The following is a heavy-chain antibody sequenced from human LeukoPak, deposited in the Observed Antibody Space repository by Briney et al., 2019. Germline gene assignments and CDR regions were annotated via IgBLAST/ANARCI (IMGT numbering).Heavy chain of an antibody. CDR1: GGSISSYY. J-gene: IGHJ5*02. Sequence: SETLSLTCTVSGGSISSYYWSWIRQPPGKGLEWIGYIYYSGSTNYNPSLKSRVTISVDTFKNQFSLKLSSVTAADTAVYYCARGAIVGAPRDNWFDPWGQGALVTVSS. CDR3: ARGAIVGAPRDNWFDP. D-gene: IGHD1-26*01. CDR2: IYYSGST. V-gene: IGHV4-59*08.